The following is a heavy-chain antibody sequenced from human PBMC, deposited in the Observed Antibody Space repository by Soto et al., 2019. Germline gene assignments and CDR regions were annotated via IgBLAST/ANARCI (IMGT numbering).Heavy chain of an antibody. D-gene: IGHD3-16*01. Sequence: QITLKESGPTLVKPTQTLTLTCTFSGFSLSTSGVGVGWIRQPPGKALEWLTFIYWDDDKRNSPFLKSSLTITNDPSKNPVFLTMTNMYPVHTATYYCAPLVLAGITYYFDSWGQGTLVTVSS. CDR2: IYWDDDK. J-gene: IGHJ4*02. CDR3: APLVLAGITYYFDS. CDR1: GFSLSTSGVG. V-gene: IGHV2-5*02.